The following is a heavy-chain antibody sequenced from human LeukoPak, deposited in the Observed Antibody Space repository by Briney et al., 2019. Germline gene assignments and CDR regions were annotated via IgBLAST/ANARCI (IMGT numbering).Heavy chain of an antibody. J-gene: IGHJ4*02. Sequence: GGSLRLSCAASRFTFSNYAMSWVRQAPGKGPEWVSIITSGSNTYYADSVKGRFTISRDNSKNTVYLQMSSLRAEDTAVYYCARGPKWTGSYYYFDSWGQGTLVTVSS. D-gene: IGHD1-26*01. CDR3: ARGPKWTGSYYYFDS. CDR2: ITSGSNT. V-gene: IGHV3-23*01. CDR1: RFTFSNYA.